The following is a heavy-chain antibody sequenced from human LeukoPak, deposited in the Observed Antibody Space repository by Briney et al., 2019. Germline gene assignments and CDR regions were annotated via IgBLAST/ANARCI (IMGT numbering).Heavy chain of an antibody. J-gene: IGHJ4*02. V-gene: IGHV1-46*01. CDR2: INPSGGST. D-gene: IGHD1-14*01. Sequence: ASVKVSCKASGYTFTSYYMHWVRQAPGQGLEWMGIINPSGGSTSYAQKLQGRVTMTRDTSTSTVYMELSSLRSEDTAVYYCAREYFSTGGFDYWGQGTLVTVSS. CDR3: AREYFSTGGFDY. CDR1: GYTFTSYY.